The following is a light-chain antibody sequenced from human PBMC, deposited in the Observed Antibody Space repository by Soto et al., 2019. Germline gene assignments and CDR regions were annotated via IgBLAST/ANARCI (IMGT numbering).Light chain of an antibody. CDR1: QGITSW. Sequence: DIQMTQSPSSVSASVGDRVTITCRASQGITSWLAWYQQKPGRAPKLLIYAASSLQSGVPSRFSCSGSGRDLTLTISSMQPEDFATYFCQQTSSFPLTFGGGTKVEIK. CDR3: QQTSSFPLT. J-gene: IGKJ4*01. V-gene: IGKV1-12*01. CDR2: AAS.